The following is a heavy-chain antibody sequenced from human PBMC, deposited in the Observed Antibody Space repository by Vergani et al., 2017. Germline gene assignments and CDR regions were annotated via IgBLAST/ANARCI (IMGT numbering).Heavy chain of an antibody. Sequence: QVTLKESGPALVKPTQTLTLTCTFSGFSLTTYGMRVSWIRQPPGKALEWLTRIDWDDDTYYRTSLSTRLTISKDTFKNQVGLTMTNMDPVDTSTYYCARTLSDSRGYYIDYWGQGILVTVSS. CDR3: ARTLSDSRGYYIDY. J-gene: IGHJ4*02. CDR1: GFSLTTYGMR. CDR2: IDWDDDT. V-gene: IGHV2-70*04. D-gene: IGHD3-22*01.